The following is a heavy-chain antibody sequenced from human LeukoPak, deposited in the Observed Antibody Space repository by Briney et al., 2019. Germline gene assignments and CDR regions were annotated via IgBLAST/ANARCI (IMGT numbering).Heavy chain of an antibody. CDR1: GFTFSSYA. D-gene: IGHD6-13*01. Sequence: GGSLRLSCAASGFTFSSYAMSWVRQAPGKGLEWVSAISGSGGSTYYADSVKGRFTISRDNSKNTLYLQMNSLRAEDTAVYYCARDISIAAAGPGGFDPWGQGTLVTVSS. CDR3: ARDISIAAAGPGGFDP. CDR2: ISGSGGST. V-gene: IGHV3-23*01. J-gene: IGHJ5*02.